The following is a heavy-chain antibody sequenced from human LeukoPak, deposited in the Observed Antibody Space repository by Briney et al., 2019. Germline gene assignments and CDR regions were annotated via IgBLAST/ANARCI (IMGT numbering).Heavy chain of an antibody. Sequence: ASVKVSCKASGYTFTSYDINWVRQATGQGLEWMGWMNPYSGNTGYAQKFQGRVTMTRNTSISTAYMELSSLRSEDTAVYYCARGGDGGYFDWFLSFYGMDVWGQGTTVTVSS. CDR1: GYTFTSYD. CDR2: MNPYSGNT. J-gene: IGHJ6*02. V-gene: IGHV1-8*01. D-gene: IGHD3-9*01. CDR3: ARGGDGGYFDWFLSFYGMDV.